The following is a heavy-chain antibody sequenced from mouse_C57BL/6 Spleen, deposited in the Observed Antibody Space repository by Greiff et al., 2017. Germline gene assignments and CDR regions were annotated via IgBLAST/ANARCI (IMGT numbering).Heavy chain of an antibody. Sequence: VQLQQPGAELVRPGTSVKLSCKASGYTFTSYWMHWVKQRPGQGLEWIGVIDPSDSYTNYNQKFEGKATLTVDTSSSTAYMQLSSLTSEDSAVYYCARSCDVWGTGTTVTVSS. J-gene: IGHJ1*03. V-gene: IGHV1-59*01. CDR3: ARSCDV. CDR1: GYTFTSYW. CDR2: IDPSDSYT.